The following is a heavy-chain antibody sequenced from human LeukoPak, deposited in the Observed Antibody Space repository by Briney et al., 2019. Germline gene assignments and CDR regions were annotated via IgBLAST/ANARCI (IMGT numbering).Heavy chain of an antibody. CDR3: TAGHIVVVNY. D-gene: IGHD2-2*01. Sequence: GGSLRLSCAASGFTFSSYAMSWVRQAPGKGLEWVAVIWYDGSNKYYADSVKGRFTISRDNSKNTLYLQMNSLRAEDTAVYYCTAGHIVVVNYWGQGTLVTVSS. V-gene: IGHV3-33*08. CDR1: GFTFSSYA. J-gene: IGHJ4*02. CDR2: IWYDGSNK.